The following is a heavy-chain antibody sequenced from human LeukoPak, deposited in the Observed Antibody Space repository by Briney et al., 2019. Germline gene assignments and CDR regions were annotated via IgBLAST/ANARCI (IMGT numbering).Heavy chain of an antibody. CDR1: GFTFSDYY. Sequence: GGSLRLSCAASGFTFSDYYMSWIRQAPGKGLEWVSYVSSSGSTIYYADSVKGRFTISRDNAKNSLYLQMNSLRAEDTAVYYCARDVDSSSGPFDYWGQGTLVTVSS. D-gene: IGHD6-6*01. J-gene: IGHJ4*02. CDR3: ARDVDSSSGPFDY. V-gene: IGHV3-11*01. CDR2: VSSSGSTI.